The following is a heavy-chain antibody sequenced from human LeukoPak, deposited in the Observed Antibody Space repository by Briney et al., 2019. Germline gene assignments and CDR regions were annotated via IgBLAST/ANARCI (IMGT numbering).Heavy chain of an antibody. V-gene: IGHV1-8*01. CDR1: GYTFTNSD. CDR3: ARGSFI. Sequence: ASVKVSCKASGYTFTNSDINWVRQAPGQGLEWMGLMNPDSGNTAYAPKFQGRVTMTRNTSITTAYVELSGLRFEDTAVYYCARGSFIWGRGTLVTVSS. CDR2: MNPDSGNT. J-gene: IGHJ4*02.